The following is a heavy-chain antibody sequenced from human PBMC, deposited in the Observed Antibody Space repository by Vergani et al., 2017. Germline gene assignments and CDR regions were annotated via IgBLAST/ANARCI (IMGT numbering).Heavy chain of an antibody. CDR3: ARSKGLGRPKPWVPGDFDY. V-gene: IGHV4-30-4*08. J-gene: IGHJ4*02. CDR1: CGSISSGDYY. D-gene: IGHD1-26*01. Sequence: QVQLQESGPGLVKPSQTLSLTCTVSCGSISSGDYYWSWIRQPPGKGLEWIGYIYYSGSTYYNPSLKSRVTISVDTSKNQFSLKLSSVTAADTAVYYCARSKGLGRPKPWVPGDFDYWGQGTLVTVSS. CDR2: IYYSGST.